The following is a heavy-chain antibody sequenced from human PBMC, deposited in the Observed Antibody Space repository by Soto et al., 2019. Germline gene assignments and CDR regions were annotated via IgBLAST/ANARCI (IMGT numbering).Heavy chain of an antibody. Sequence: PXGFLRLSFAASGFTVNSYAVSWVRQAPGKGLEWVSAISGSGGSTYYADSVKGRFTISRDNSKNTLYLQMNSLRAEDTAVYYCAKDRSLKIFGVVPDYGMDVWGQGTTVTVSS. V-gene: IGHV3-23*01. J-gene: IGHJ6*02. CDR2: ISGSGGST. D-gene: IGHD3-3*01. CDR1: GFTVNSYA. CDR3: AKDRSLKIFGVVPDYGMDV.